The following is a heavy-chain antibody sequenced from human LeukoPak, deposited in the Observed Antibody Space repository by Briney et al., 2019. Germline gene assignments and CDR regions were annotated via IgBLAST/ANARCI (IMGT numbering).Heavy chain of an antibody. CDR1: GFTFSSYS. J-gene: IGHJ4*02. Sequence: GGSLRLSCAASGFTFSSYSMNWVRQAPGKGLEWVSYISSSSSTIYYADSVKGRFTISRDNAKNSLYLQTNSLRAEDTAVYYCARDIYYDSSGYYGSVYWGQGTLVTVSS. CDR2: ISSSSSTI. D-gene: IGHD3-22*01. CDR3: ARDIYYDSSGYYGSVY. V-gene: IGHV3-48*04.